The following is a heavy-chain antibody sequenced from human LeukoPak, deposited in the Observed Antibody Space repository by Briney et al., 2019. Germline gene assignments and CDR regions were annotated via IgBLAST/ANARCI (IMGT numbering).Heavy chain of an antibody. V-gene: IGHV4-39*07. J-gene: IGHJ6*02. CDR3: ARDVSAAGHYYQYYTMDV. CDR1: GGSISSSSYY. Sequence: SETLSLTCTVSGGSISSSSYYWGWIRQPPGKGLEWIGSIYYSGSTYYNPSLKSRVTISVDTSKNQFSLKLSSGTAADTAVYYCARDVSAAGHYYQYYTMDVWGQGTTVTVSS. CDR2: IYYSGST. D-gene: IGHD2/OR15-2a*01.